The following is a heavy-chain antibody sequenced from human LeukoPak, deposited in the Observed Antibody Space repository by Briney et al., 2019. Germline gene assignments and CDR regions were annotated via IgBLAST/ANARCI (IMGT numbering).Heavy chain of an antibody. Sequence: PGESLKISCKGSGYSFTSYWIGWVRQMPGKGLEWMGIIYPGDSDTRYSPSFQGQVTISADKSISTAYLQWSSLKASDTAMYYCASTIDIAARRGHYYYYYGMDVWGQGTTVTVSS. D-gene: IGHD6-6*01. CDR1: GYSFTSYW. J-gene: IGHJ6*02. CDR3: ASTIDIAARRGHYYYYYGMDV. V-gene: IGHV5-51*01. CDR2: IYPGDSDT.